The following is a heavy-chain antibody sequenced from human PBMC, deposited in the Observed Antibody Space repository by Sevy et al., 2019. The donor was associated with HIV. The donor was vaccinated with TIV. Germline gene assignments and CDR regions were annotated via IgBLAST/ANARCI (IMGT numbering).Heavy chain of an antibody. D-gene: IGHD1-26*01. CDR3: ARYRWDYYYYYGMDV. CDR1: GYSISSGYY. Sequence: SETLSLTCTVSGYSISSGYYWGWIWQPPGKGLEWIGRIYHSGSTYYNPSLKSRFTISVDTSKNQFSLKLSSVNAADTAVYYCARYRWDYYYYYGMDVWGQGTTVTVSS. CDR2: IYHSGST. J-gene: IGHJ6*02. V-gene: IGHV4-38-2*02.